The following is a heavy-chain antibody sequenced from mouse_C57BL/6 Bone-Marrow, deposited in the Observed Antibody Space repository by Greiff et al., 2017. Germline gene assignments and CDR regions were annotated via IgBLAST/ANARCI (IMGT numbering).Heavy chain of an antibody. V-gene: IGHV2-2*01. CDR2: IWSGGST. CDR1: GFSLTSYG. CDR3: ARNSRGANYYGSSYWFAY. D-gene: IGHD1-1*01. Sequence: VQRVESGPGLVQPSQSLSITCTVSGFSLTSYGVHWVRQSPGKGLEWLGVIWSGGSTDYNAAFISRLSISKDNSKSQVFFKMNSRQADDTAIYYCARNSRGANYYGSSYWFAYWGQGTLVTVSA. J-gene: IGHJ3*01.